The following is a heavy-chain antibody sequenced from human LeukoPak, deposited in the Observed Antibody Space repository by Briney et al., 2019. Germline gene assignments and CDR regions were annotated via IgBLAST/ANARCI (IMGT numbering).Heavy chain of an antibody. Sequence: ASVKVSCKASGYTFTSYYMHWVRQAPGQGLEWMGRINPNSGGTNYAQKFQGRVTMTTDTSTSTAYMELRSLRSDDTAVYYCAREAGYCSSTSCSIYGMDVWGQGTTVTVSS. D-gene: IGHD2-2*01. CDR1: GYTFTSYY. CDR2: INPNSGGT. J-gene: IGHJ6*02. V-gene: IGHV1-2*02. CDR3: AREAGYCSSTSCSIYGMDV.